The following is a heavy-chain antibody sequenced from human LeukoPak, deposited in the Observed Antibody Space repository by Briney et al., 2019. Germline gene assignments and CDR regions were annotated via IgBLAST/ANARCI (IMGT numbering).Heavy chain of an antibody. CDR3: ARIPSSYVGYYYMDV. D-gene: IGHD1-26*01. Sequence: SETLSLTCAVYGGSFSGYYWSWIRQPPGKGLEWIGEINHSGSTNYNPSLKSRVTISVDTSKNQFSLKLSSVTAADTAVYYCARIPSSYVGYYYMDVWGKGTTVTVSS. CDR1: GGSFSGYY. V-gene: IGHV4-34*01. CDR2: INHSGST. J-gene: IGHJ6*03.